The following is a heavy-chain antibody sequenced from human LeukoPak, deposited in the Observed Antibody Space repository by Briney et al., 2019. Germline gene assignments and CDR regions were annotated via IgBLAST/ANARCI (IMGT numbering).Heavy chain of an antibody. D-gene: IGHD3-16*01. CDR2: ISWNSGRI. CDR1: GFTFSSYW. J-gene: IGHJ3*02. CDR3: AKDFYRLGEFDAFDN. V-gene: IGHV3-9*01. Sequence: SLRLSCAASGFTFSSYWMSWVRQAPGKGLEWVSGISWNSGRIGYADSVKGRFTISRDNAKNSLYLQMNSLRVEDTALYYCAKDFYRLGEFDAFDNWGQGTMVTVSS.